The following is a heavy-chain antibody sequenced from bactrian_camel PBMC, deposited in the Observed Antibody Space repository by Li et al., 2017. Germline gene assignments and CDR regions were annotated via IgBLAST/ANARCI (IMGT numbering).Heavy chain of an antibody. D-gene: IGHD2*01. CDR3: VPFPSIVTTD. Sequence: LVESGGGLVQPGGSLRLSCAASGFTFSSYAISWVRQSPGKGLEWVTSVYNDGTYTVYTDSVKGRFTISRDNAKNMVYLQMNSLEPEDTALYYCVPFPSIVTTDWGRGTQVTVS. J-gene: IGHJ4*01. V-gene: IGHV3S7*01. CDR1: GFTFSSYA. CDR2: VYNDGTYT.